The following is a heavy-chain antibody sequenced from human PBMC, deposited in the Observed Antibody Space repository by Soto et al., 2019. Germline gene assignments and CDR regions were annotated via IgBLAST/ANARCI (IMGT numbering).Heavy chain of an antibody. CDR2: IYHSGST. D-gene: IGHD2-15*01. Sequence: PSETLSLTCAVSGGSTSSGGYTWSWIRQPPGKGLEWIGYIYHSGSTNYNPSLKSRVTISVDTSKNQFSLKLSSVTAADTAVYYCARRYGGTFDYWGQGTLVTVSS. V-gene: IGHV4-30-2*01. CDR1: GGSTSSGGYT. J-gene: IGHJ4*02. CDR3: ARRYGGTFDY.